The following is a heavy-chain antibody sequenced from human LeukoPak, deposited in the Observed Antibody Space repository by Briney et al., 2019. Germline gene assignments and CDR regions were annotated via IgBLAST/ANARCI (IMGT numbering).Heavy chain of an antibody. V-gene: IGHV3-30*18. CDR3: ANENYYGSGSYADH. Sequence: GGSLRLSCATSGFTFSSYGMHWVRQAPGKGLEWVAIISYDGSNTYYADSVKGRFTISRDNSKNTLYLQMNSLRAEDTAVYYCANENYYGSGSYADHWGQGTLVTVSS. CDR1: GFTFSSYG. D-gene: IGHD3-10*01. CDR2: ISYDGSNT. J-gene: IGHJ4*02.